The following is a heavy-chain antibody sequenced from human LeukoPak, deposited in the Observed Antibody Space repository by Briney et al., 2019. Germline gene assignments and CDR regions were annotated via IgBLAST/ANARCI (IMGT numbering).Heavy chain of an antibody. V-gene: IGHV3-11*05. CDR3: ARERAGSFDY. J-gene: IGHJ4*02. CDR1: GFAFSDYY. D-gene: IGHD6-19*01. CDR2: ISSGSSYT. Sequence: GGSLRLSCAASGFAFSDYYMSWIRQAPGKGLEWVSYISSGSSYTKYADSVKGRFTISRDNAKNSLYLQMNSLRAEDTAVYYCARERAGSFDYWGQGTLVTVSS.